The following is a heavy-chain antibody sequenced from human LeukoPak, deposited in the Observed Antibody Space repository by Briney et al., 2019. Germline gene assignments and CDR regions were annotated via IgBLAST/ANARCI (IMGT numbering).Heavy chain of an antibody. V-gene: IGHV5-51*01. D-gene: IGHD5-12*01. Sequence: GESLQISCKGSGYSFTSYWIAWVRQMPGKGLEWMGIIYPGDSDTRYSPSFQGQVIISADKSISTAYLQWSSLKASDTAMYYCAGRAYSSHVGNLYYGMDVWGQGTTVTVSS. CDR2: IYPGDSDT. CDR3: AGRAYSSHVGNLYYGMDV. J-gene: IGHJ6*02. CDR1: GYSFTSYW.